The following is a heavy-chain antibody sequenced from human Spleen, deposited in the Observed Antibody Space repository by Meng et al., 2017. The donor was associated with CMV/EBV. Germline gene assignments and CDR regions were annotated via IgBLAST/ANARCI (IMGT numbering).Heavy chain of an antibody. J-gene: IGHJ4*02. D-gene: IGHD6-13*01. Sequence: SISSSNLWTWVRQVPGKGLEWIGEIYHSGSTNYNPSLKSRVTISVDKFKNQFSLKLSSVTAADTAVYYCARHRTITAAGTHYYFDYWGQGTLVTVSS. CDR3: ARHRTITAAGTHYYFDY. CDR2: IYHSGST. CDR1: SISSSNL. V-gene: IGHV4-4*02.